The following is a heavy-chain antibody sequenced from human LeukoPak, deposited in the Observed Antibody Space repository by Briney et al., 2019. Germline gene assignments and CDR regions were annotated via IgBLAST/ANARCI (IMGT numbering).Heavy chain of an antibody. CDR2: ISTYNVNT. J-gene: IGHJ4*02. V-gene: IGHV1-18*04. CDR1: GYTFTSHG. CDR3: ARVLIVEDSESHYFDY. Sequence: ASVKVSCKASGYTFTSHGITWVRQAPGQGLEWMGWISTYNVNTNYAQKLQGRVTMTTDTSTSTAYMELRSLRSDDTAVYYCARVLIVEDSESHYFDYWGQGTLVTVTS. D-gene: IGHD1-26*01.